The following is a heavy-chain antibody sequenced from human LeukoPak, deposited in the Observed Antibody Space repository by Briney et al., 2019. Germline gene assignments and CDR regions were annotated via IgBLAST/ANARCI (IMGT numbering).Heavy chain of an antibody. Sequence: GGSLRLSCAASGFTFSTYGMHWVRQGPGKGLEWVAVISYDGSNKYYADSVKGRFTISRDNSKDTLYLQMNSLRAEDTAVYYCAKDSSRAALYSYYYMDVWGKGTTVTVSS. CDR2: ISYDGSNK. D-gene: IGHD2-15*01. CDR3: AKDSSRAALYSYYYMDV. CDR1: GFTFSTYG. J-gene: IGHJ6*03. V-gene: IGHV3-30*18.